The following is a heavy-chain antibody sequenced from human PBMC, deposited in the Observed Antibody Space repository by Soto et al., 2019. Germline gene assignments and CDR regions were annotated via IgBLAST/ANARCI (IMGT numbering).Heavy chain of an antibody. D-gene: IGHD1-1*01. CDR1: GFKFDDFA. J-gene: IGHJ2*01. Sequence: EALLVESGGGLGQPGRSLRLSCAASGFKFDDFAMYWVRQAPGKGLDWVSGINWNGENTGYADSVKGRFTISRDNAESTLYLQMDSLRPEDTATYYCTKGGAMTTYWYFDVWGRGTLVTVSS. CDR2: INWNGENT. V-gene: IGHV3-9*01. CDR3: TKGGAMTTYWYFDV.